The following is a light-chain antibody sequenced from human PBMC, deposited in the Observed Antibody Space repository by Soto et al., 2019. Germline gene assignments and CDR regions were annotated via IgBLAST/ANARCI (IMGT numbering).Light chain of an antibody. J-gene: IGLJ1*01. V-gene: IGLV1-44*01. CDR1: SSNIGSNT. CDR2: SYN. CDR3: AAWDDSLNGYV. Sequence: QSVLTQPPSASGTPGQRVTISCSGSSSNIGSNTVNWYQQLPGTAPKLLIYSYNQRPLGVPDRFSGSKSVTSASLAISGLQSEDEADYYCAAWDDSLNGYVFGTGTKLTVL.